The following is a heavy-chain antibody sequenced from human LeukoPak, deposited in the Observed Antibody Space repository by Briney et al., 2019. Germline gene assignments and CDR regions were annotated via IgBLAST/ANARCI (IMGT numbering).Heavy chain of an antibody. J-gene: IGHJ4*02. CDR2: ISSRSSYI. CDR3: ARESNYCSSTSCYTSVPDPIDY. V-gene: IGHV3-21*01. D-gene: IGHD2-2*02. CDR1: GFTFSSYS. Sequence: GGSLRLTCAASGFTFSSYSMNWVRQAPGKGLEWVSSISSRSSYIYYADSVKGRFTISRDNAKNSLYLQMNSLRAEDTAVYYCARESNYCSSTSCYTSVPDPIDYWGQGTLVTVSS.